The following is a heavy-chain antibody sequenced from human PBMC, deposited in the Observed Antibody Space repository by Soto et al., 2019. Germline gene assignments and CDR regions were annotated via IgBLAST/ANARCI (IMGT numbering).Heavy chain of an antibody. Sequence: PSETLSLTCAVYGGSFSGYYWSWIRQPPGKGLEWIGEINHSGSTNYNPSLKSRVTISVDTSKNQFSLKLSSVTAADTAVYYCERRIAICWFDPWGQGTLVTVSS. D-gene: IGHD6-13*01. CDR3: ERRIAICWFDP. CDR1: GGSFSGYY. CDR2: INHSGST. J-gene: IGHJ5*02. V-gene: IGHV4-34*01.